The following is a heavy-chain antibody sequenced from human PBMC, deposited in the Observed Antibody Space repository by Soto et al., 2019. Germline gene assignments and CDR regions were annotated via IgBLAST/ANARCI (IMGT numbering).Heavy chain of an antibody. CDR1: GFSFANAW. CDR2: LKSKPDGGTT. J-gene: IGHJ4*02. CDR3: TTDGGVAIRPLFDF. D-gene: IGHD6-6*01. Sequence: RLSCVGSGFSFANAWMGWVRQAPGKGLEWVGRLKSKPDGGTTDYGEPVKGRFSVSRDDSKNTVFLQMNSLEIDDTGVYYCTTDGGVAIRPLFDFWGQGTLVTVSS. V-gene: IGHV3-15*01.